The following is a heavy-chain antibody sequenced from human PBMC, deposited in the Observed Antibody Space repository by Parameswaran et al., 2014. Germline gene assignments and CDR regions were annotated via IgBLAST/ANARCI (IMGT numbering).Heavy chain of an antibody. V-gene: IGHV3-53*01. J-gene: IGHJ4*02. CDR3: ARVSGYDVYYFDY. CDR1: GFTVSSNY. D-gene: IGHD5-12*01. CDR2: IYSGGST. Sequence: LSLTCAASGFTVSSNYMSWVRQAPGKGLEWVSVIYSGGSTYYADSVKGRFTISRDNSKNTLYLQMNSLRAEDTAVYYCARVSGYDVYYFDYWGQGTLVTVSS.